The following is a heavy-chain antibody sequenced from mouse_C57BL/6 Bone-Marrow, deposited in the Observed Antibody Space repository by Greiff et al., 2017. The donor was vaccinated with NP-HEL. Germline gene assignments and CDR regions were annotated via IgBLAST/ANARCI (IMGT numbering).Heavy chain of an antibody. V-gene: IGHV10-1*01. CDR1: GFSFNTYA. D-gene: IGHD2-2*01. Sequence: EVQRVESGGGLVQPKGSLKLSCAASGFSFNTYAMNWVRQAPGKGLEWVARIRSKSNNYATYYADSVKDRFTISRDDSESMLYLQMNNLKTEDTAMYYCVSPLLGYDWFAYWGQGTLVTVSA. CDR2: IRSKSNNYAT. CDR3: VSPLLGYDWFAY. J-gene: IGHJ3*01.